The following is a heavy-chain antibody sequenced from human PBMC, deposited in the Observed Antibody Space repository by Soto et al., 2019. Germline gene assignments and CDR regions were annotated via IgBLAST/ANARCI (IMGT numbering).Heavy chain of an antibody. Sequence: GGSLRLSCAASGFTFSTYWMSWFRQAPGKGLEWVANIKHDGSEKYYVDSVKGRFTVSRDNAKNSLFLQMNSLRAEDTAVYYCARDNFWASDHWGQGTLVTVSS. V-gene: IGHV3-7*01. CDR1: GFTFSTYW. CDR3: ARDNFWASDH. J-gene: IGHJ4*02. D-gene: IGHD1-1*01. CDR2: IKHDGSEK.